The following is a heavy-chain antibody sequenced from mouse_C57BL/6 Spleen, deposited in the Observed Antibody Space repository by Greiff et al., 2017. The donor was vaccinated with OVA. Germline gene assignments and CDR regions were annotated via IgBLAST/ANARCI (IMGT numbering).Heavy chain of an antibody. Sequence: EVMLVESGGGLVKPGGSLKLSCAASGFTFSDYGMHWVRQAPEKGLEWVAYISSGSSTIYYADTVKGRFTISRDNAKNTLFLQMTSLRSEDTAMYYWAGDLYGSSPYFGYWGQGTTLTVSS. V-gene: IGHV5-17*01. CDR2: ISSGSSTI. CDR3: AGDLYGSSPYFGY. CDR1: GFTFSDYG. J-gene: IGHJ2*01. D-gene: IGHD1-1*01.